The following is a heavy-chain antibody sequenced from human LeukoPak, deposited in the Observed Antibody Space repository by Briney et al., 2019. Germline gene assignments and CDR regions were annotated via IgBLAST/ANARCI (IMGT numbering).Heavy chain of an antibody. D-gene: IGHD3-22*01. CDR1: GFTFSSYS. CDR2: ISSSSSTI. CDR3: ARDHSPEQTYYYDSSGYNFDY. Sequence: GGSLRLSCAASGFTFSSYSMNWVRQAPGKGLEWVSYISSSSSTIYYADSVKGRFTISRDNAKNSLYLQMNSLRAEDTAVYYCARDHSPEQTYYYDSSGYNFDYWGQGTLVTVSS. J-gene: IGHJ4*02. V-gene: IGHV3-48*04.